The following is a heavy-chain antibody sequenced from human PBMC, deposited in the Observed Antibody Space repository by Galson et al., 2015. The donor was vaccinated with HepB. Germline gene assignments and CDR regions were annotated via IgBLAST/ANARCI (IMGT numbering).Heavy chain of an antibody. CDR1: GFTFSSYW. CDR2: INSDGSST. V-gene: IGHV3-74*01. J-gene: IGHJ5*02. Sequence: SLRLSCAASGFTFSSYWMHWVRQAPGKGLVWVSRINSDGSSTSYADSVKGRFTISRDNAKNTLYLQMNSLRAEDTAVYYCAREHRQWLVPVSWFDPWGQGTLVTVSS. D-gene: IGHD6-19*01. CDR3: AREHRQWLVPVSWFDP.